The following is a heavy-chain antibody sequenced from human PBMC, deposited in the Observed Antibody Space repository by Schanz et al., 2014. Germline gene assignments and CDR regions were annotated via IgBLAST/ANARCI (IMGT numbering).Heavy chain of an antibody. J-gene: IGHJ4*02. CDR1: GDSISGISYY. D-gene: IGHD5-18*01. V-gene: IGHV4-39*01. CDR2: IFYSGST. Sequence: QVQLQESGPGLVKPSETLSLTCTVSGDSISGISYYWAWIRQPPGKGLEWIGSIFYSGSTYYSPSLKSRATFSENKPKNHFPLKLTSVTATDTAVYYCASQPTYTYGFDYWGQGTLVTVSS. CDR3: ASQPTYTYGFDY.